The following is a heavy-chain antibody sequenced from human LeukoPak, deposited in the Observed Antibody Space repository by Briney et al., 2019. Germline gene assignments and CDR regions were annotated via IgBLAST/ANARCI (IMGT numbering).Heavy chain of an antibody. D-gene: IGHD4-23*01. CDR2: IKQDGSEK. V-gene: IGHV3-7*01. J-gene: IGHJ4*02. CDR1: GFTFSSYW. CDR3: ARDLGKIGGNSSPLDC. Sequence: PGGSLRLSCAASGFTFSSYWMSWVRQAPGKGLEWVANIKQDGSEKYYMDSVRGRFTISRDNAKNSLYLQMNSLRAEDTAVYYCARDLGKIGGNSSPLDCWGQGTLVTVSS.